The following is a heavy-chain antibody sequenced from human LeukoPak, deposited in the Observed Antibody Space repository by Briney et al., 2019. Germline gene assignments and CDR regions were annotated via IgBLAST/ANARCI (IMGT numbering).Heavy chain of an antibody. V-gene: IGHV4-39*01. CDR1: GGSISSSSYY. Sequence: SETLSLTCTVSGGSISSSSYYWGWIRQPPGKGLEWIGSIYYSGSTYYNPSLKSRVTISVDTSKNQFSLKLSSVTAADTAVYYCARLIWIFGVVWGAFDIWGQGTMVTVSS. CDR3: ARLIWIFGVVWGAFDI. CDR2: IYYSGST. D-gene: IGHD3-3*01. J-gene: IGHJ3*02.